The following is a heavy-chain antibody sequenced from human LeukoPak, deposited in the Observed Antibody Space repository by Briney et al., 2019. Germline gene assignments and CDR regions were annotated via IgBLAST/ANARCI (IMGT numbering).Heavy chain of an antibody. J-gene: IGHJ2*01. D-gene: IGHD3-22*01. Sequence: PSETLSLTCTVSGGSISSSGYYWGWIRQPPGKGLEWIGSIYYSGSTYYNPSLKSRVTISVDTSKNHISLKLNSVTAADTAVYYCARGFYDSAGRYVGILDLWGRGALVTVSS. CDR2: IYYSGST. CDR3: ARGFYDSAGRYVGILDL. V-gene: IGHV4-39*07. CDR1: GGSISSSGYY.